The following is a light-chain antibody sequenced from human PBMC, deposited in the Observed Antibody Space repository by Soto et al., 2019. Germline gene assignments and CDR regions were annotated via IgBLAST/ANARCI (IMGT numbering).Light chain of an antibody. Sequence: DIQMTQSPSSLSASVGDRVTITCRASQSISSYLNWYQQKPGKAHKLLIYAAASLQSGVTSRFSGSGSGTDFTLTISSLQPEDFATYYCQRSYSTATVGQGPRLEIK. CDR2: AAA. V-gene: IGKV1-39*01. CDR1: QSISSY. J-gene: IGKJ5*01. CDR3: QRSYSTAT.